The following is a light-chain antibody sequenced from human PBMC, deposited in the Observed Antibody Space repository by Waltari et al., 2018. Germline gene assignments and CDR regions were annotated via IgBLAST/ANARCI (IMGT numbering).Light chain of an antibody. CDR2: AAS. CDR3: LQYNSHPLT. J-gene: IGKJ4*01. V-gene: IGKV1-17*01. Sequence: DIQMTQSPSSLSASAGDTVTITCRASQGISTYLNWYQQKPGKAPKRLIYAASSLESGVPSRFSGSGSGTDFTRTISSLQPEDFATYYCLQYNSHPLTFGGGTKVEIK. CDR1: QGISTY.